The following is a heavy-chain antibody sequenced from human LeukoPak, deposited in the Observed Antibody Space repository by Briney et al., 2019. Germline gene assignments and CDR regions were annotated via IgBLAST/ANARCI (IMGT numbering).Heavy chain of an antibody. CDR1: GGSISSYY. J-gene: IGHJ6*02. Sequence: PSETLSLTCTVSGGSISSYYWSWIRQPPGKGLEWIGYIYYSGSTNYNPSLKSRVTISVDTSKNQFSLKLSSVTAADTAVYYCARYQPLSNYYYGMDVWGQGTTVTVSS. CDR3: ARYQPLSNYYYGMDV. CDR2: IYYSGST. D-gene: IGHD2-2*01. V-gene: IGHV4-59*08.